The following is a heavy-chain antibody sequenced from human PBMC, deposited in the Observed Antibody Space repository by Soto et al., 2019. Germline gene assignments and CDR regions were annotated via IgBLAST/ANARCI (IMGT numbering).Heavy chain of an antibody. CDR2: IIPIFGTA. J-gene: IGHJ6*02. D-gene: IGHD2-15*01. V-gene: IGHV1-69*01. CDR3: ARDLVVVVAATSGYYYYGMDV. CDR1: GGTFSSYA. Sequence: QVQLVQSGAEVKKPGSSVKVSCKASGGTFSSYAISWVRQAPGQGLEWMGGIIPIFGTANYAQKFQGRVTITAEESTNTAYMELISLRSEDTAVYYCARDLVVVVAATSGYYYYGMDVWGQGTTVTVSS.